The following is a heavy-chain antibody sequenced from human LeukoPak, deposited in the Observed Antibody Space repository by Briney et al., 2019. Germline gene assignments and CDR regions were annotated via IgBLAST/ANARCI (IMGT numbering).Heavy chain of an antibody. CDR2: IWSDESTR. Sequence: GGSLRLSCAASGFTFSSYGMHWVREAPGKGLEWVAVIWSDESTRYYADSVKGRFTISRDNSKNTLYLQMSSLRAEDTAVYYCARGQPPSYYDMDVWGQGTTVNVSS. J-gene: IGHJ6*02. D-gene: IGHD6-13*01. CDR3: ARGQPPSYYDMDV. CDR1: GFTFSSYG. V-gene: IGHV3-33*01.